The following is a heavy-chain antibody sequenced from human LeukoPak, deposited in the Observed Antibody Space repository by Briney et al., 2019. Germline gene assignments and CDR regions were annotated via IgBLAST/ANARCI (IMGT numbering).Heavy chain of an antibody. D-gene: IGHD4-23*01. V-gene: IGHV1-46*01. CDR3: ASPTTVGNAFHI. J-gene: IGHJ3*02. CDR1: GCTFASYD. Sequence: ASLTVSFTRSGCTFASYDGHEGRQAPGQGHEWMGIINPSGGSTAYAQKFQGRVTMTRDTSTNTVYMELSSLRSEDTAVYYCASPTTVGNAFHIWGQGTMVTVSS. CDR2: INPSGGST.